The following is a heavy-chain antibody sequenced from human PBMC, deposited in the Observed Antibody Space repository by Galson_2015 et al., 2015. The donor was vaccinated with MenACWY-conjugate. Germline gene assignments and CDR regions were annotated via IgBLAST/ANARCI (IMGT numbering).Heavy chain of an antibody. D-gene: IGHD2-21*01. J-gene: IGHJ2*01. CDR3: ATSWGGDSRYFDL. CDR1: GFTFSSYE. Sequence: SLRLSCAASGFTFSSYEINWVRQAPGKGLEWVSYISSGGSTIYHADSVKGRFTISRDNAKNSLYLQMNSLRAEDTAVYFCATSWGGDSRYFDLWGRGTLVTVSS. CDR2: ISSGGSTI. V-gene: IGHV3-48*03.